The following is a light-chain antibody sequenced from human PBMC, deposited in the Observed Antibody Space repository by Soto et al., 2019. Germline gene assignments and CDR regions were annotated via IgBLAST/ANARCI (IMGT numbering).Light chain of an antibody. CDR1: QSIGSN. V-gene: IGKV3-15*01. CDR3: QQYNKWPLFT. Sequence: ETVLTQSPATFSVSPGERATLSCRASQSIGSNLAWYQQRPGQPPRLLIYGASTRATGVPARFSGSGSGTDFTHSINSLQSEDFALYYGQQYNKWPLFTFGPGTKVDIK. J-gene: IGKJ3*01. CDR2: GAS.